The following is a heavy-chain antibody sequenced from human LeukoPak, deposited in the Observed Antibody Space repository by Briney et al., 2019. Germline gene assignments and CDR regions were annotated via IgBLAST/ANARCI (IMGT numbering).Heavy chain of an antibody. D-gene: IGHD3-3*01. J-gene: IGHJ4*02. CDR3: ARVSAIFGGLDY. Sequence: PGGSLRLSCAASGFTFSSYAMSWVRQAPGKGLEWVANIKQDGSEKYYVDSVKGRFTISRDNAKNSLYLQMNSLRAEDTAVYYCARVSAIFGGLDYWGQGTLVTVSS. V-gene: IGHV3-7*01. CDR1: GFTFSSYA. CDR2: IKQDGSEK.